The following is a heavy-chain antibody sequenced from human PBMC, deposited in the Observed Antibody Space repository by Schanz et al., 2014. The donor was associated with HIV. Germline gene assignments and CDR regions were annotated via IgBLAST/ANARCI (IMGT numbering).Heavy chain of an antibody. CDR1: GFTFNSYG. CDR2: ISYDGKYK. Sequence: QVQVVESGGGVVQPERSLRLSCAASGFTFNSYGMLWVRQAPGKGLEWVALISYDGKYKFYGDSVKGRFTISRDNSKTSLYLQMDSLSLEAPSLYYCARGHTSGLFQGGPDSWGQGTLVTVSS. D-gene: IGHD6-19*01. J-gene: IGHJ4*02. CDR3: ARGHTSGLFQGGPDS. V-gene: IGHV3-30*03.